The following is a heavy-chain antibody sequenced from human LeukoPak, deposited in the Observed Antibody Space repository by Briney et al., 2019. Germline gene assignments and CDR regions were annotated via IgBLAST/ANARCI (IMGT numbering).Heavy chain of an antibody. CDR1: GFTFSSYG. CDR3: ARGRWGYSYGGD. V-gene: IGHV3-30*03. Sequence: GGSLRLSCAASGFTFSSYGMHWVRQAPGKGLEWVAVISYDGSNKYYADSVKGRFTISRDNAKNSLYLQMNSLRAEDTALYYCARGRWGYSYGGDWGQGTLVTVSS. CDR2: ISYDGSNK. D-gene: IGHD5-18*01. J-gene: IGHJ4*02.